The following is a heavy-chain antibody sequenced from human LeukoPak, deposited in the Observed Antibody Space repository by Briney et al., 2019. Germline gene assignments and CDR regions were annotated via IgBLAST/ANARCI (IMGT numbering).Heavy chain of an antibody. CDR2: IYYSGST. Sequence: PSETLSLTCTVSGGSISSSSYYWGWIRQPPGKGLEWIGSIYYSGSTYYNPSLKSRVTISVDTSKNQFSLKLSSVTAADTAVYYCARAYSGYGPNNWFDPWGQGTLVTVSS. J-gene: IGHJ5*02. CDR1: GGSISSSSYY. V-gene: IGHV4-39*07. D-gene: IGHD5-12*01. CDR3: ARAYSGYGPNNWFDP.